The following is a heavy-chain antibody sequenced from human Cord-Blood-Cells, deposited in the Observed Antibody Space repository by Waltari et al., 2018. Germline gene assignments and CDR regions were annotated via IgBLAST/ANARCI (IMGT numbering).Heavy chain of an antibody. V-gene: IGHV1-69*01. D-gene: IGHD3-22*01. Sequence: QVQLVQSGAEVKKPGSSVKVSCKASGGTFSSYAISWVRQAPGQGLEWMGGIIPIFGTANYAQKFQCRVTITADESTSTAYMELSSLRSEDTAVYYCARRYYYDSSGYYWYFDLWGRGTLVTVSS. CDR3: ARRYYYDSSGYYWYFDL. CDR1: GGTFSSYA. J-gene: IGHJ2*01. CDR2: IIPIFGTA.